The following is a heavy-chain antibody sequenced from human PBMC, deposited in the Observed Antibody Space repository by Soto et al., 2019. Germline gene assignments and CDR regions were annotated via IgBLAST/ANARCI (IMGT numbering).Heavy chain of an antibody. D-gene: IGHD3-22*01. V-gene: IGHV4-30-2*01. Sequence: PSETLSLTCAVSGGSISSGDYSWNWIRQPPGKGLEWIGYIYCGGSTYYNPSLQSRVTMSVDRSRNQFSLKLNSVTAADTAVYYCARVRREYDNSGPVDYWGQGTLVTVSS. CDR2: IYCGGST. CDR3: ARVRREYDNSGPVDY. J-gene: IGHJ4*02. CDR1: GGSISSGDYS.